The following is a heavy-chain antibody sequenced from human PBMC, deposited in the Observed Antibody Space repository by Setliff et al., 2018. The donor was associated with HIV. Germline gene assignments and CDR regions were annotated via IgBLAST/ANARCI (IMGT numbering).Heavy chain of an antibody. Sequence: PSETLSLTCTVSGGSISSSSYYWGWIRQPPGKGLEWIGSIYYSGSTYYNPSLKSRVTISVDTSKNQFSLKLSSVTAADTAVYYCARAENYNFWSGYYTSYDYWGQGTRVTVS. V-gene: IGHV4-39*07. CDR1: GGSISSSSYY. CDR3: ARAENYNFWSGYYTSYDY. J-gene: IGHJ4*02. D-gene: IGHD3-3*01. CDR2: IYYSGST.